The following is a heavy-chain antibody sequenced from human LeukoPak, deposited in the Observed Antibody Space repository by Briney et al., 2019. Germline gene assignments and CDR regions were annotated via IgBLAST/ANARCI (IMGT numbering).Heavy chain of an antibody. CDR3: ARVPDYYYYYYVDV. CDR2: IYYSGST. Sequence: PSETLSLTCTVSGGSISSYYWSWIRQPPGKGLEWIGYIYYSGSTNYNPSLKSRVTISVDTSKNQFSLKLSSVTAADTAVYYCARVPDYYYYYYVDVWGKGTTVTVSS. CDR1: GGSISSYY. D-gene: IGHD4/OR15-4a*01. J-gene: IGHJ6*03. V-gene: IGHV4-59*01.